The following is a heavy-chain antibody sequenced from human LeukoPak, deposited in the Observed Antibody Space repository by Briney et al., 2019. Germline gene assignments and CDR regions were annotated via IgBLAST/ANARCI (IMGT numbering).Heavy chain of an antibody. CDR2: INPNSGGT. CDR1: GYTFTGYY. D-gene: IGHD3-9*01. J-gene: IGHJ6*03. V-gene: IGHV1-2*02. Sequence: ASVKVSCKASGYTFTGYYMHWVRQAPGQGLEWMGWINPNSGGTNYAQKFQGRVTMTRDTSISTAYMELSRLRSDDTAVYYCARGYYDILTGSDYYYYMDVWGKGTTVTISS. CDR3: ARGYYDILTGSDYYYYMDV.